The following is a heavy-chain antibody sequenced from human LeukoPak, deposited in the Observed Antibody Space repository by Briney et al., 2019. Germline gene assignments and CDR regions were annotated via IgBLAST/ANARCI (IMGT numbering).Heavy chain of an antibody. CDR2: ISAGGGST. CDR3: AKVGAGVRGVMDS. CDR1: GFTYSTYA. V-gene: IGHV3-23*01. Sequence: GGSLRLSCAASGFTYSTYAMTWVRQAPGKGLEWVSAISAGGGSTYYADSVKGRFTISRENSKDTLYLQMNSLRAEATAVYYCAKVGAGVRGVMDSWGQGTLVTVSS. J-gene: IGHJ4*02. D-gene: IGHD3-10*01.